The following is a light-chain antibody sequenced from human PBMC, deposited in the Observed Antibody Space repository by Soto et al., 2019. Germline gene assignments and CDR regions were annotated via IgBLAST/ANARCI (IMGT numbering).Light chain of an antibody. CDR2: GAS. CDR3: QQYGSSRT. CDR1: ETVNSNY. V-gene: IGKV3-20*01. J-gene: IGKJ1*01. Sequence: DIVLTQSPGTLPLSPGERATLSCRASETVNSNYLAWYQHKRGQAPRLLIYGASSRATGIPDRFSGRGSGTDFTLTITRLEPEDFAIYYCQQYGSSRTFGQGTKVDIK.